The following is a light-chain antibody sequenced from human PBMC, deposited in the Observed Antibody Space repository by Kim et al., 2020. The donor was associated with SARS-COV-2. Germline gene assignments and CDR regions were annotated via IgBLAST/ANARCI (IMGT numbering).Light chain of an antibody. Sequence: SASLGDRVTITCRASQSINSWLAWYQQKPGKAPKLLIYKAPYLESGVPSRFSGSESGTEFTLTISSLQPDDFATYYCHQYKTYPYTFGQGTKLEI. CDR2: KAP. CDR3: HQYKTYPYT. CDR1: QSINSW. J-gene: IGKJ2*01. V-gene: IGKV1-5*03.